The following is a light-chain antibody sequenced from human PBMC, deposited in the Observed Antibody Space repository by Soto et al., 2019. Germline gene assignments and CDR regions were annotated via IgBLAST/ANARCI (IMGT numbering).Light chain of an antibody. CDR3: QQYYSIPFT. V-gene: IGKV4-1*01. CDR2: WAS. CDR1: RSVFYSSKNKNY. J-gene: IGKJ4*01. Sequence: DTVMTQSPDSLAVSLGERATINCKSSRSVFYSSKNKNYLAWYQQKPGQPPKLLIYWASTRESGVPDRFSGSGSGTDFTLTISSLQAEDVAIYYCQQYYSIPFTFGGGTKVEIK.